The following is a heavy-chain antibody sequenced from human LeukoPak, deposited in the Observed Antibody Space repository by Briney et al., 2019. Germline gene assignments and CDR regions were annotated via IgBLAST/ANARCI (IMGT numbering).Heavy chain of an antibody. J-gene: IGHJ4*02. CDR1: GGTFSSYT. D-gene: IGHD3-3*01. Sequence: SVKVSCKASGGTFSSYTISWVRQAPGQGLEWMGRIIPILGVPNHAQKFQGRVTITADKSTSTAYMELSSLRSEDTAVYYCARGLTGYYDFWSGYYLDYWGQGTLVTVSS. V-gene: IGHV1-69*02. CDR2: IIPILGVP. CDR3: ARGLTGYYDFWSGYYLDY.